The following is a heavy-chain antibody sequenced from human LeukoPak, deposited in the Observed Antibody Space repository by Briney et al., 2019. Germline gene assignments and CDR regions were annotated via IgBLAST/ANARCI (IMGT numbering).Heavy chain of an antibody. Sequence: SETLSLTCAVYGGSFSSYYWSWIRQPAGKGLEWIGRIYTSGSTNYNPSLKSRVTMSVDTSKNQFSLKLSSVTAADTAVYYCARGGNYYDSSGPTPVYYMDVWGKGTTVTISS. V-gene: IGHV4-59*10. CDR1: GGSFSSYY. CDR2: IYTSGST. J-gene: IGHJ6*03. D-gene: IGHD3-22*01. CDR3: ARGGNYYDSSGPTPVYYMDV.